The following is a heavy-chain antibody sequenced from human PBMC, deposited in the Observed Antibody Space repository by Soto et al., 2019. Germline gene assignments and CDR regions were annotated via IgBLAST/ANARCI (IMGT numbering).Heavy chain of an antibody. V-gene: IGHV3-21*01. Sequence: EVQLVESGGGLVKPGGSLRLSYAASGFTFSAYSMSWVRQAPGKGLEWVSSISSGSSYIYYADSVEGRFTISRDNAENSLYLEMNRLRAEDTAVYYCAGERGADCSGTSCYSGPFDYWGQGTLVTVSS. D-gene: IGHD2-15*01. CDR3: AGERGADCSGTSCYSGPFDY. J-gene: IGHJ4*02. CDR1: GFTFSAYS. CDR2: ISSGSSYI.